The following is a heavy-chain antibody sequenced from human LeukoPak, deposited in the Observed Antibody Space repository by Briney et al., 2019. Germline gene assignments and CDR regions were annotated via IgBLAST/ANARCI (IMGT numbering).Heavy chain of an antibody. J-gene: IGHJ5*02. D-gene: IGHD2-2*01. Sequence: GESLKISCKGSGYSFTSYCIGWVRQMPGKGLEWMGIIYPGDSDTRYSPSFQGQVTISADKSISTAYLQWSSLKASDTAMYYCARLRGLYCSSTSCYPGPGWFDPWGQGTLVTVSS. CDR3: ARLRGLYCSSTSCYPGPGWFDP. CDR1: GYSFTSYC. CDR2: IYPGDSDT. V-gene: IGHV5-51*01.